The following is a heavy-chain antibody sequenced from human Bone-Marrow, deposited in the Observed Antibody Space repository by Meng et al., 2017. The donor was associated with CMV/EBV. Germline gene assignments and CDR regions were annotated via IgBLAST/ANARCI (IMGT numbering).Heavy chain of an antibody. J-gene: IGHJ6*02. CDR1: GGTFSSYA. CDR3: AFDDYKPSAGNYYYGMDV. Sequence: SVKVSCKASGGTFSSYAISWVRQAPGQGLEWMGGIIPIFGTANYAQKFQGRVTITADKSTSTAYMELTSLRSEDTAVYYCAFDDYKPSAGNYYYGMDVWGQGTTVTVSS. D-gene: IGHD5-24*01. CDR2: IIPIFGTA. V-gene: IGHV1-69*06.